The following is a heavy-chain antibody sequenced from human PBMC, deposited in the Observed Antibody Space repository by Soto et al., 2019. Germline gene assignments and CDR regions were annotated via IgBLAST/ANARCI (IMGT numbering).Heavy chain of an antibody. CDR1: GFTCSDYY. J-gene: IGHJ3*02. CDR3: ATRFKWEYEPDAFDI. CDR2: ISSSGSTI. V-gene: IGHV3-11*01. Sequence: QVQLVESGGGLVKPGGSLRLSCAASGFTCSDYYMSWIRPAPGKGLEWVSYISSSGSTIYYADSVKGRFTISRDNAKNSLYLQMNSLRAEDTAVYYCATRFKWEYEPDAFDIWGQGTMVTVSS. D-gene: IGHD1-26*01.